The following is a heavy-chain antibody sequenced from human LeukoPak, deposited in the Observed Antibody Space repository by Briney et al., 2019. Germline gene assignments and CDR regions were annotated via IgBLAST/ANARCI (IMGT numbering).Heavy chain of an antibody. Sequence: PGGSLRLSCAASGFTFSSYAMSWVRQAPGKGLEWVSAISDRGGDTYYAYSVKGRFTISRDNSKNTLYLQMNSLRAEDTAVYYCAKGSSPLGHFDYWGQGTLVTVSP. J-gene: IGHJ4*02. V-gene: IGHV3-23*01. CDR1: GFTFSSYA. CDR2: ISDRGGDT. D-gene: IGHD6-13*01. CDR3: AKGSSPLGHFDY.